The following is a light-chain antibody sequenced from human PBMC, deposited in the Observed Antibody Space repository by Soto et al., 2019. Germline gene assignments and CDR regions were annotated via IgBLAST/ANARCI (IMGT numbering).Light chain of an antibody. CDR3: QQYYITPYT. CDR1: QSVLYSSKNKNY. J-gene: IGKJ2*01. CDR2: WAS. V-gene: IGKV4-1*01. Sequence: DIVMTQSPDSLAVSLGERATINCKSSQSVLYSSKNKNYLAWYQQKPGQPPKLLIYWASTRESGVPDRFSGSGFGTDFTLTISSLQAEDVAVYYCQQYYITPYTFGQGTKLEIK.